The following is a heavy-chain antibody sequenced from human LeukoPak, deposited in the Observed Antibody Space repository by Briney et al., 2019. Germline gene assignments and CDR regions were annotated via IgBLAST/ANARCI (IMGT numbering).Heavy chain of an antibody. CDR2: IYYSGST. Sequence: SETLSLTCTVSGGSVSSGSYYWRWIRQPPGKGLEWIGYIYYSGSTNYNPSLKSRVTISVDTSKNQFSLKLSSVTAADTAVYYCAGENWNDVEFAFDIRGQGTMVTVSS. V-gene: IGHV4-61*01. CDR3: AGENWNDVEFAFDI. J-gene: IGHJ3*02. D-gene: IGHD1-1*01. CDR1: GGSVSSGSYY.